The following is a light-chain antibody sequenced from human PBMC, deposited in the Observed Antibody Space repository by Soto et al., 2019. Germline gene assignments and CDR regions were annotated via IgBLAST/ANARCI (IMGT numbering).Light chain of an antibody. CDR1: QSAGTN. CDR3: QQYNNWPPLT. CDR2: DAS. Sequence: EIVMTQSPATLSVSPGERATLSCRASQSAGTNLAWYQQTPGQAPRLLIYDASSRATGIPARFSGSGSGTEFTLTISNPQSEDFAVYYCQQYNNWPPLTFGGGTKVEIK. J-gene: IGKJ4*01. V-gene: IGKV3-15*01.